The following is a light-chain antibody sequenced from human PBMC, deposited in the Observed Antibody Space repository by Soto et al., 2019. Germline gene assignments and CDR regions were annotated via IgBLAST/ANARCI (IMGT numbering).Light chain of an antibody. J-gene: IGLJ3*02. CDR2: EGS. CDR1: RSDVGTYNL. Sequence: QSVLTQPASVSGSPGQSITISCTGTRSDVGTYNLVSWYQQHPGKAPKLIIYEGSKRPSGVSNRFFGSNSGNTASLTISGLQAEDEADYHCCSYAGTNTWVFGGGTKVTVL. CDR3: CSYAGTNTWV. V-gene: IGLV2-23*01.